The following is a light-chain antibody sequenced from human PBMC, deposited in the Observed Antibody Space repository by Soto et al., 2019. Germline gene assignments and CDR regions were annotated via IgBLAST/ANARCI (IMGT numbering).Light chain of an antibody. CDR1: SSDVGGYNY. Sequence: QSALTQPASVSGSPGQSITISCTGTSSDVGGYNYVSWYQQHPDKAPKLIIYEVSNRPSGVSNRFSGSKSGNTASLTISGLQAEYEADYYCNSYTSKATGVFGTGTKLTVL. CDR2: EVS. CDR3: NSYTSKATGV. V-gene: IGLV2-14*01. J-gene: IGLJ1*01.